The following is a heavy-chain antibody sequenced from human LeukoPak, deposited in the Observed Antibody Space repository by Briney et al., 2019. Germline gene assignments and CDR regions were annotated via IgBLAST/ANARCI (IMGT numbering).Heavy chain of an antibody. V-gene: IGHV3-64D*09. CDR3: VKDSSGWLDY. J-gene: IGHJ4*01. Sequence: GGSLRLSCSASGFTFNSYVMHWVRQAPGKGLEYVSAISSNGGSTYYADSVKGRFTISRDNSKNTLYLQMSSLRGEDTAVYYCVKDSSGWLDYWGHGTLVTVSS. CDR1: GFTFNSYV. CDR2: ISSNGGST. D-gene: IGHD6-19*01.